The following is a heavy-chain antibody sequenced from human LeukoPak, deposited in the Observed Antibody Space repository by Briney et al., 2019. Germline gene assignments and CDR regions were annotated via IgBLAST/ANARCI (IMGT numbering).Heavy chain of an antibody. J-gene: IGHJ5*02. V-gene: IGHV1-69*04. CDR1: GGTFSSYA. CDR3: ARASGNDIVAAFDP. D-gene: IGHD2-15*01. CDR2: IIPILGIA. Sequence: GASVKVSCKASGGTFSSYAISWVRQAPGQGLEWMGRIIPILGIANYAQKFQGRVTITADKSTSTAYMELSSLRSEDTAVYYCARASGNDIVAAFDPWGQGTLVTVSS.